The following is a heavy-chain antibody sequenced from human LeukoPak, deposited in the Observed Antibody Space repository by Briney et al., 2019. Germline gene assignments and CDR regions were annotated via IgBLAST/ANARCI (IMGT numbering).Heavy chain of an antibody. CDR1: GFTFSNYA. D-gene: IGHD3-9*01. CDR3: SKWGDYDVLTGYYDSDF. V-gene: IGHV3-23*01. J-gene: IGHJ4*02. Sequence: GASLKLSCAASGFTFSNYAMSWVRQAPGKGLEWVSAIVGSGGSTYYADSVKGRFSISRDNSKNTLFLQMNSLRVEDTALYYCSKWGDYDVLTGYYDSDFWGQGTLVTVSS. CDR2: IVGSGGST.